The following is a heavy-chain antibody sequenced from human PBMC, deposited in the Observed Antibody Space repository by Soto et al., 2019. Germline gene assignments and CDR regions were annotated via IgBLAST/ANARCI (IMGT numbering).Heavy chain of an antibody. CDR1: GFTVSSND. CDR3: ATRVGALMIRGDYGMDV. Sequence: EVQLVETGGGLIQPGGSLRLSCAASGFTVSSNDMSWVRQAPGKGLEWVSVIYSSGRTFYADSVKGRFTISRDNSKNTLYLQMNSLRAEDTAVYCCATRVGALMIRGDYGMDVWGQGTTVTVSS. V-gene: IGHV3-53*02. J-gene: IGHJ6*02. CDR2: IYSSGRT. D-gene: IGHD3-10*01.